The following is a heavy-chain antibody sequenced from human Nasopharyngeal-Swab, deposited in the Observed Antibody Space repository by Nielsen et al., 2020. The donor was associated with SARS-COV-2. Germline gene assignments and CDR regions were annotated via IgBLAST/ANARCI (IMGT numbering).Heavy chain of an antibody. Sequence: ASVKVSCKASGYTFTSYGTSWVRQAPGQGLEWMGWISAYNGNTNYAQKLQGRVTMTTDTSTSTAYMELRSLRSDGTAVYYCARDNKDHSSGLYYFDYWGQGTLVTVSS. CDR1: GYTFTSYG. CDR2: ISAYNGNT. J-gene: IGHJ4*02. D-gene: IGHD6-19*01. CDR3: ARDNKDHSSGLYYFDY. V-gene: IGHV1-18*01.